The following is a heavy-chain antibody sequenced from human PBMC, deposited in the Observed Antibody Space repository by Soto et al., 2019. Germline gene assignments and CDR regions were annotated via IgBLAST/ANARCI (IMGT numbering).Heavy chain of an antibody. CDR2: IFYRGET. CDR3: ARGSNSNFEGPIV. V-gene: IGHV4-59*13. J-gene: IGHJ4*02. Sequence: SETLSLTCSISGGTIGEYSWNWIRQPPGKGLEWIGYIFYRGETKYNPSHSLRSRVTISTGTSRNQVALTLTSVTAADTALYYCARGSNSNFEGPIVWGQGTLVT. D-gene: IGHD4-4*01. CDR1: GGTIGEYS.